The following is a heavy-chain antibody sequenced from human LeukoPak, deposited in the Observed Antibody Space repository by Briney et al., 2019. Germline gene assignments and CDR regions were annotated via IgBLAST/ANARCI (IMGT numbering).Heavy chain of an antibody. CDR3: ARARGRLLLVDY. CDR2: IYSSGST. Sequence: PSETLSLTCTVSSGSITSYDWNWIRQPAGKGLDWIGRIYSSGSTDYNPSLKGRVTMSVDTSKNQFPLNPRSVNAADSAVYYCARARGRLLLVDYWGQGTLVTVSS. D-gene: IGHD2-15*01. J-gene: IGHJ4*02. CDR1: SGSITSYD. V-gene: IGHV4-4*07.